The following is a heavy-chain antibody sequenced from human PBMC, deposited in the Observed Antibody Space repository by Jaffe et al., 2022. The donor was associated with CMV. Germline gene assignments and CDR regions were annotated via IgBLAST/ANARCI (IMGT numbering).Heavy chain of an antibody. V-gene: IGHV5-51*01. CDR2: IYPSDSDT. D-gene: IGHD3-22*01. CDR1: GYSFATYW. CDR3: ARRGGSAFYATFDY. Sequence: EVQLVQSGAEVKKPGESLKISCKGSGYSFATYWIAWVRQMPGRGLEWMGVIYPSDSDTRYSPSFQGQVTISADKSSSTAYLQWSSLKASDTAIYYCARRGGSAFYATFDYWGLGTLVTVSS. J-gene: IGHJ4*02.